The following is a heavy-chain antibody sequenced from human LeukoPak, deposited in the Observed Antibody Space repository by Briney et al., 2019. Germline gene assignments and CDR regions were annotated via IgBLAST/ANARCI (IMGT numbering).Heavy chain of an antibody. CDR3: ARSSDYGDYTDY. Sequence: GASVKVSCKASGYTFTDYYMHLVRQAPGQGLEWMGRINPNSGGTNYAQKFQGRVTMTRDTSISTAYMELSRLRSDDTAVYYCARSSDYGDYTDYWGQGTLVTVSS. J-gene: IGHJ4*02. CDR1: GYTFTDYY. V-gene: IGHV1-2*06. D-gene: IGHD4-17*01. CDR2: INPNSGGT.